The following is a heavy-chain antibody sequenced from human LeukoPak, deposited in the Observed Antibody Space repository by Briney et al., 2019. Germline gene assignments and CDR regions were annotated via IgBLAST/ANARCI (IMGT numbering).Heavy chain of an antibody. CDR3: ARKRPPGDSSSWFLEGYFDI. CDR2: IIPIFGTA. V-gene: IGHV1-69*05. CDR1: GGTFSSYA. Sequence: GASVKVSCKASGGTFSSYAITWVRQAPGQGLEWMGRIIPIFGTANYAQKFQGRVTITTDESTSTAYMELSTLRSDDTAVYYCARKRPPGDSSSWFLEGYFDIWGQGTLVTVSS. J-gene: IGHJ4*02. D-gene: IGHD6-13*01.